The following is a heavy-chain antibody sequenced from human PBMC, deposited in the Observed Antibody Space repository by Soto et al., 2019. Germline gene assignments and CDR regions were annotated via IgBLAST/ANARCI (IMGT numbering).Heavy chain of an antibody. D-gene: IGHD3-22*01. CDR1: GYSISSSNW. CDR3: ARAPQISGYYPDYFQH. J-gene: IGHJ1*01. V-gene: IGHV4-28*03. Sequence: SETLSLTCAVSGYSISSSNWWGWIRQPPGKGLEWIGYIYYSGSTYYSPSLKSRVTMSVDTSKNQFSLKLSSVTAVDTAVYYCARAPQISGYYPDYFQHWGQGTLVTVSS. CDR2: IYYSGST.